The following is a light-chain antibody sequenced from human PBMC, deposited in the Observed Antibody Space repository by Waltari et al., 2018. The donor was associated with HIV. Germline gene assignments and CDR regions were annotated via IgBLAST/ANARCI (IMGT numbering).Light chain of an antibody. V-gene: IGLV3-25*03. J-gene: IGLJ2*01. CDR3: QSADKNIKSVV. Sequence: SYELTQPPSVSASPGQTARITCSGHVLSKQFVYWYQQKTGQAPSLLIYKDSQRPSGVPERFSVSTSGTTVTLTITGVLAEDEAEYYCQSADKNIKSVVFGGGTKLTVL. CDR1: VLSKQF. CDR2: KDS.